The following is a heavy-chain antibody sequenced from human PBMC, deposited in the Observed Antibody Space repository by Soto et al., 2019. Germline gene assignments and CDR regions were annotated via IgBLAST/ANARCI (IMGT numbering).Heavy chain of an antibody. CDR2: IYYSGST. CDR3: ARAGELELRWDY. Sequence: QVQLQESGQGLVKPSETLSLTCSVSGGSISSDYWSWIRQPPGKGLEWIGYIYYSGSTNYNPSLKSRVTISVDTSKNQFSLKLSSVTAADTAVYYCARAGELELRWDYWGQGTLVTVYS. J-gene: IGHJ4*02. V-gene: IGHV4-59*01. CDR1: GGSISSDY. D-gene: IGHD1-7*01.